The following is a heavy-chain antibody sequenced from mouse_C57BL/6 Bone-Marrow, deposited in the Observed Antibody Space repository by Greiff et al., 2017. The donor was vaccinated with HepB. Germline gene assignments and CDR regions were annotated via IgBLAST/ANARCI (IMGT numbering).Heavy chain of an antibody. V-gene: IGHV10-1*01. CDR2: IRSKSNNYAT. Sequence: EVMLVESGGGLVQPKGSLKLSCAASGFSFNTYAMNWVRQAPGKGLEWVARIRSKSNNYATYYAESVKDRFTISRDDSESMLYLQMNNLKTEDTAIYYCVRHPGSYGKGAMDYWGQGTSVTVSS. D-gene: IGHD2-1*01. J-gene: IGHJ4*01. CDR3: VRHPGSYGKGAMDY. CDR1: GFSFNTYA.